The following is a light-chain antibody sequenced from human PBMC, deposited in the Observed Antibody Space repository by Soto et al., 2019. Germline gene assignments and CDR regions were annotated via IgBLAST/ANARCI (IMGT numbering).Light chain of an antibody. CDR1: QGISSY. CDR2: AAS. V-gene: IGKV1-8*01. CDR3: QQYSNWPLT. J-gene: IGKJ4*01. Sequence: AIRMTQSPSSLSASTGDRVTITCRASQGISSYLAWYQQKPGKAPKLLIYAASTLQSGVPSRFSGSGSGTDFTLTINSLQSEDFAVYYCQQYSNWPLTFGGGTKVDNK.